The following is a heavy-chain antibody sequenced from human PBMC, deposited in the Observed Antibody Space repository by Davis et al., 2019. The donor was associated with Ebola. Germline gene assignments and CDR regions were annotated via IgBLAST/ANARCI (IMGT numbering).Heavy chain of an antibody. J-gene: IGHJ5*02. Sequence: ASVKVSCKASGYTFTSYGISWVRQAPGQGLEWMGWISAYNGNTNYAQKLQGRVTMTTDTSTSTAYMELRSLRSDDTAVYYCARDWGAIVVVPAASGWFDPWGQGTLVTVSS. CDR1: GYTFTSYG. D-gene: IGHD2-2*01. V-gene: IGHV1-18*04. CDR3: ARDWGAIVVVPAASGWFDP. CDR2: ISAYNGNT.